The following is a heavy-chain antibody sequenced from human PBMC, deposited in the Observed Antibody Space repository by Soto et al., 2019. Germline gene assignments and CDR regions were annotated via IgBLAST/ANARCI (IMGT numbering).Heavy chain of an antibody. CDR3: ARYRSGASCDSNTAFDI. CDR2: ISAYNGNT. Sequence: GASVKVSCKASGYTFTSYGITWVRQAPGQGLEYMGWISAYNGNTNYAQKLQGRVTMTADTSTNTAYMELRSLRSDDTAVYYCARYRSGASCDSNTAFDIWGQGTTVTLS. V-gene: IGHV1-18*01. J-gene: IGHJ3*02. CDR1: GYTFTSYG. D-gene: IGHD2-15*01.